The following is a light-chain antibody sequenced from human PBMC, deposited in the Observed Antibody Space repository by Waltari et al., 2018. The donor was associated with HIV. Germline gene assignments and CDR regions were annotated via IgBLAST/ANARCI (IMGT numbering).Light chain of an antibody. Sequence: DIQMTQSPSTLSASVGDRVTITCRASQSISNWLAWYQQKPGKAPKLLIYKASSLERGVPSRFSGSGSGTEFTLTISSLQPDDFGTYYCQQYNSYGYTFGQGTKLEIK. V-gene: IGKV1-5*03. J-gene: IGKJ2*01. CDR2: KAS. CDR1: QSISNW. CDR3: QQYNSYGYT.